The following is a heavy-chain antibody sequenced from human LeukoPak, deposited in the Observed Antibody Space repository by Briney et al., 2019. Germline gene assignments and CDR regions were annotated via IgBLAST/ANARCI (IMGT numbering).Heavy chain of an antibody. CDR2: MNPNNGNT. CDR1: GYTFTSYD. Sequence: ASVKVSFKASGYTFTSYDINWVRQATGQGLEWMGWMNPNNGNTGYAQKFQGRVTMTRSTSISTAYMELSSLRSEDTVVYYCARLASSSWPLYYYYGMDVWGQGTTVTVSS. D-gene: IGHD6-13*01. J-gene: IGHJ6*02. V-gene: IGHV1-8*01. CDR3: ARLASSSWPLYYYYGMDV.